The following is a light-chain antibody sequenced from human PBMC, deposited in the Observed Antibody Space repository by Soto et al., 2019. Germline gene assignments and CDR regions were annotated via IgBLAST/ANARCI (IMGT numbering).Light chain of an antibody. V-gene: IGLV1-44*01. CDR1: RSNIGSNT. J-gene: IGLJ2*01. CDR3: AAWVDCRNGPE. Sequence: VLTQPPSASGTPGQRVTISCSGCRSNIGSNTVNWYQQLPGTAPKLFIYIDNQRPSGVPDRFSGSKSGTSASLAISGLLYDDEAEYYCAAWVDCRNGPEIGGGTK. CDR2: IDN.